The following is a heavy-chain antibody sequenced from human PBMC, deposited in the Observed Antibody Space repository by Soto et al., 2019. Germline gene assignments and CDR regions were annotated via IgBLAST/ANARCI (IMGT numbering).Heavy chain of an antibody. CDR3: GVLAAAGSDFDY. D-gene: IGHD6-13*01. CDR2: IWYDGSNK. J-gene: IGHJ4*02. V-gene: IGHV3-33*01. Sequence: GGSLRLSCAASGFTFSSYGMHWVRQAPGKGLEWVAVIWYDGSNKYYADSVKGRFTISRDNSKNTRYLQMNSLRAEDTAVYYCGVLAAAGSDFDYWGQGTLVTVSS. CDR1: GFTFSSYG.